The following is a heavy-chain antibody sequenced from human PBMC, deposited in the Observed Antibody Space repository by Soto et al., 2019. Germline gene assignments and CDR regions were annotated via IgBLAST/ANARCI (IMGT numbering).Heavy chain of an antibody. Sequence: GESLKISCKGSGYKFSSYWVGWARQMPGKGLEWMGTIYPGDSDTRYSPSFQGRVTISADKSISTAYLQWSSLKASDTAMYYCARRGQPRTDYYYGMDVWGQGTTVTVSS. CDR1: GYKFSSYW. D-gene: IGHD5-18*01. V-gene: IGHV5-51*01. CDR2: IYPGDSDT. J-gene: IGHJ6*02. CDR3: ARRGQPRTDYYYGMDV.